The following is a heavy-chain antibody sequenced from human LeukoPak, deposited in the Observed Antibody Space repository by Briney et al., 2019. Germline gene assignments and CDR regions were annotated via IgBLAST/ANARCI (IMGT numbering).Heavy chain of an antibody. CDR1: GFTFSSYA. J-gene: IGHJ6*02. V-gene: IGHV3-23*01. D-gene: IGHD6-13*01. CDR3: ATLGQLRPPYYYYYGMDV. Sequence: QLGGSLRLSCAASGFTFSSYAMSWVRQAPGKGLEWVSAISGSGGSTYYADSVKGRFTISRDNSKNTLYLQMNSLRAEDTAVYYCATLGQLRPPYYYYYGMDVWGQGTTVTVSS. CDR2: ISGSGGST.